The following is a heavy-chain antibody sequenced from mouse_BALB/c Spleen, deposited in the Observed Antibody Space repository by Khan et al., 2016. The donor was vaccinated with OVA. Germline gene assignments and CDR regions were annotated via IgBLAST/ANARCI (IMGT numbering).Heavy chain of an antibody. Sequence: QIQLVQSGPDLKKPGETVKISCKASGYTFTNYGINWVKQAPGKGLKWMGWLYTYTGEPTYADDFKGRFAISLETSASPAFLQINNLKNEDTATYFCGRGGRSAMDYWGQGTSVTVSS. CDR3: GRGGRSAMDY. CDR2: LYTYTGEP. J-gene: IGHJ4*01. D-gene: IGHD3-3*01. V-gene: IGHV9-3-1*01. CDR1: GYTFTNYG.